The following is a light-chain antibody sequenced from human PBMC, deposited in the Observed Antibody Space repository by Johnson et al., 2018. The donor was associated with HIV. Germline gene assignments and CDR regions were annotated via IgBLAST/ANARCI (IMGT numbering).Light chain of an antibody. J-gene: IGLJ1*01. Sequence: QSVLTQPPSVSAAPGQKVTISCSGSNSNIGNNYVSWYQQLPGTAPKLLIYESTNRPSGIPDRFSGSKSGTSATLGISGPQTGDEADYYCGTWDTSLGAQYVFGSGTKVTVL. CDR1: NSNIGNNY. V-gene: IGLV1-51*02. CDR2: EST. CDR3: GTWDTSLGAQYV.